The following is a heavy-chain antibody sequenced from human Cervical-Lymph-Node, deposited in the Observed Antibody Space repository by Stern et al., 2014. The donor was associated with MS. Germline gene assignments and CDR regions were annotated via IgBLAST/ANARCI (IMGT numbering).Heavy chain of an antibody. CDR2: LYPGDSDA. CDR3: TRRLCNGGRCYLAFDY. Sequence: EVQLVESGAEVKKRGESLKISCKGSGYSFTSYWIGWVRQMPGKGLEWMGILYPGDSDATYSPTFQGQVTISADKSISTAYLQWSSLKASDTAIYYCTRRLCNGGRCYLAFDYWGQGTLVTVAS. J-gene: IGHJ4*02. V-gene: IGHV5-51*01. CDR1: GYSFTSYW. D-gene: IGHD2-15*01.